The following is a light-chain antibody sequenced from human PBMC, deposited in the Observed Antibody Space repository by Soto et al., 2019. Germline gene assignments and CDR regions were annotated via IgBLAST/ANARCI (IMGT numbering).Light chain of an antibody. V-gene: IGKV1-12*01. CDR2: AAS. Sequence: EIQTTQSPSSVSASIGAIVTLTCRASQGISTLLVLSQQKPGKAPKSLMYAASTLQSGVPSRFSGSGSETDFTLTISSLQPEDLATYYCQQSYTTLFTFGPGTKVDI. J-gene: IGKJ3*01. CDR3: QQSYTTLFT. CDR1: QGISTL.